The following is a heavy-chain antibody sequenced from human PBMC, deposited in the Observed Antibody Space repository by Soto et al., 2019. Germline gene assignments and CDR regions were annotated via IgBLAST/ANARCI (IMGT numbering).Heavy chain of an antibody. Sequence: TSETLSLTCTVSGGSISSGGYYWSWIRQHPGKGLEWIGYIYYSGSTYYNPSLKSRVTISVDTSKNQFSLKLSSVTAADTAVYYCAREVCSGGSCFDYWGQGTLVTVSS. CDR1: GGSISSGGYY. CDR3: AREVCSGGSCFDY. CDR2: IYYSGST. V-gene: IGHV4-31*03. D-gene: IGHD2-15*01. J-gene: IGHJ4*02.